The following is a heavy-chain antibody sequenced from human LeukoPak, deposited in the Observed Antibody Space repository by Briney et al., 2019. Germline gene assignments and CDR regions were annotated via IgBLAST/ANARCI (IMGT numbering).Heavy chain of an antibody. CDR2: IYYSGST. Sequence: ASETLSLTCTVSGGSISSYYWGWIRQPPGKGLEWIGSIYYSGSTYYNPSRKSRVTISVDTSKNQFSLKLSSVTAADTAVYYCARHVKLWFGELGGWFDPWGQGTLVTVSS. CDR1: GGSISSYY. J-gene: IGHJ5*02. V-gene: IGHV4-39*01. D-gene: IGHD3-10*01. CDR3: ARHVKLWFGELGGWFDP.